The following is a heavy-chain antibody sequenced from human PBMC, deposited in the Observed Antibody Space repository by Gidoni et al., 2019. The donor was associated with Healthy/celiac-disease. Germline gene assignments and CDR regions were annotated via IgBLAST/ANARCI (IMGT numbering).Heavy chain of an antibody. CDR1: GYSFTTYW. V-gene: IGHV5-10-1*01. J-gene: IGHJ4*02. CDR2: IDPSDSYT. CDR3: ARLLRGRWFGELPLRY. Sequence: EVQLVQSGAEVKKPGESLRISCKGSGYSFTTYWISWVRQMPGKGLEWMGRIDPSDSYTNYSPSFQGHVTISADKSISTAYLQWSSLKASDTAMYYCARLLRGRWFGELPLRYWGQGTLVTVSS. D-gene: IGHD3-10*01.